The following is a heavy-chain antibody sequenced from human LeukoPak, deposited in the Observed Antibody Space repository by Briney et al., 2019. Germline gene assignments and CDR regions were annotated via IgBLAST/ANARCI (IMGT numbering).Heavy chain of an antibody. CDR2: INPNTGNP. CDR3: ATGERYYFDY. CDR1: GYTFTTYA. V-gene: IGHV7-4-1*02. Sequence: ASVTVSCTASGYTFTTYAMSWVRQAPGQGFEWMGWINPNTGNPAYAQGFIGRFVFSLDTSVRTVYLQISSLRAEDTAIYYCATGERYYFDYWGQGAQVTVSS. D-gene: IGHD3-10*01. J-gene: IGHJ4*02.